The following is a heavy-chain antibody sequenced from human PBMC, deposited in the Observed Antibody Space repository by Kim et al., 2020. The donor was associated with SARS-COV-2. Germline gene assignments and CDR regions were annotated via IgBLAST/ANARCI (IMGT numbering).Heavy chain of an antibody. V-gene: IGHV3-74*01. Sequence: GGSLRLSCAASGFTFSSYWMHWVRQAPGKGLVWVSRINSDGSSTSYADSVKGRFTISRDNAKNTLYLQMNSLRAEDTAVYYCARGRLTPRLWLSHYYYYYDGMDVWGQGTTVTVSS. D-gene: IGHD5-18*01. J-gene: IGHJ6*02. CDR1: GFTFSSYW. CDR2: INSDGSST. CDR3: ARGRLTPRLWLSHYYYYYDGMDV.